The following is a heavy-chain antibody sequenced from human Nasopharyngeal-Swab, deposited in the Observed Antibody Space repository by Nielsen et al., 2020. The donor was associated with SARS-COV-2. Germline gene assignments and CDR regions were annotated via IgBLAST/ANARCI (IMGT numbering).Heavy chain of an antibody. CDR1: GGSISRNNW. J-gene: IGHJ6*02. Sequence: SETLSLTCTVSGGSISRNNWWAWVRQPPGKGLQWIGEVGHRGSTNYNPSLDSRVTISLDESKNQFSLNLRSVTTADTAVYFCVRVSGVGIPAVLYYLYYGMDVWGQGTTVTVSS. CDR3: VRVSGVGIPAVLYYLYYGMDV. CDR2: VGHRGST. D-gene: IGHD2-21*01. V-gene: IGHV4-4*02.